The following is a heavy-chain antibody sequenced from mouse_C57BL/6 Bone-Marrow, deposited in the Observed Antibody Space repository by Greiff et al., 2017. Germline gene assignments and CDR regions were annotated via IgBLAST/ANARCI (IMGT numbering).Heavy chain of an antibody. V-gene: IGHV5-12*01. Sequence: EVKLVESGGGLVQPGGSLKLSCAASGFTFSDYYMYWVRQTPEKRLEWVAYISNGGGSTYYPDTVKGRFTISRDNAKNTLYLQMSRLKSEDTAMYYCASHSDYWGQGTSVTVSS. CDR1: GFTFSDYY. CDR2: ISNGGGST. CDR3: ASHSDY. J-gene: IGHJ4*01.